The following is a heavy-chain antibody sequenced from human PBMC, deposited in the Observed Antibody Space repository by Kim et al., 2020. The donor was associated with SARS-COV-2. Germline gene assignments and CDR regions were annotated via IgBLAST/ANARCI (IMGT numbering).Heavy chain of an antibody. Sequence: GGSLRLSCAASGFTFSSYAMSWVRQAPGKGLEWVSAISGSGGSTYYADSVKGRFTISRDNSKNTLYLQMNSLRAEDTAVYYCAKAEDSSGWYSEYFQHWGQGTLVTVSS. CDR3: AKAEDSSGWYSEYFQH. V-gene: IGHV3-23*01. CDR2: ISGSGGST. D-gene: IGHD6-19*01. J-gene: IGHJ1*01. CDR1: GFTFSSYA.